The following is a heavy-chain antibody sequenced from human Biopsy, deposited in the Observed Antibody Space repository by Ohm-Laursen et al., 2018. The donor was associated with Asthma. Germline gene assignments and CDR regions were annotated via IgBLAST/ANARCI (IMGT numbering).Heavy chain of an antibody. D-gene: IGHD3-10*01. CDR2: ISLYNGNT. CDR1: GYTFNSAG. V-gene: IGHV1-18*01. CDR3: ARAVDYSHYYGIDV. Sequence: ASVKVPCKTSGYTFNSAGITWVRQAPGQGLEWMGWISLYNGNTKVAQKLQDRVTMITDTSTSTAYMELRSLRSDDTAVYFCARAVDYSHYYGIDVWGQGTTVTVS. J-gene: IGHJ6*02.